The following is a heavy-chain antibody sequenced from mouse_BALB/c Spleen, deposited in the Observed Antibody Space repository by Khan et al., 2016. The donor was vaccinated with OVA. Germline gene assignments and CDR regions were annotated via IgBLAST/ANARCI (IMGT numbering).Heavy chain of an antibody. D-gene: IGHD3-3*01. V-gene: IGHV3-2*02. Sequence: EVQLQESGPGLVKPSQSLSLTCTVTGYSITSDYAWNWIRQFPGNKLEWMGYITYSGSTSYIPSLKSRISINRDTSKNQVFLQLNSVTSEDTATYYCARGRAYWGQGTLVTVSA. CDR2: ITYSGST. CDR1: GYSITSDYA. J-gene: IGHJ3*01. CDR3: ARGRAY.